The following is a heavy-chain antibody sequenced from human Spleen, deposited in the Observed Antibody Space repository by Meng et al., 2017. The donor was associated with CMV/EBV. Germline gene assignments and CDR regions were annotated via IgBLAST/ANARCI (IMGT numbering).Heavy chain of an antibody. D-gene: IGHD4-23*01. CDR1: GFTFDDYA. CDR3: AKASNDYGGNSFFDN. V-gene: IGHV3-9*01. Sequence: SLKISCAGSGFTFDDYAMHWVRQVPGKGLEWVSGISWNSGNIGYADSVKGRFTISRDNAKKSLYLQMNSLRAEDTALYCCAKASNDYGGNSFFDNWGQGALVTVSS. CDR2: ISWNSGNI. J-gene: IGHJ4*02.